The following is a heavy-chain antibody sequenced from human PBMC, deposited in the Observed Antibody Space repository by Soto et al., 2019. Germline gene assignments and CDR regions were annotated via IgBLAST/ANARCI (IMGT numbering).Heavy chain of an antibody. Sequence: GGSLRLSCAASGFTFSSYAMHWVRQAPGKGLEWVAVISYDGSNKYYADSVKGRFTISRYNSKNTLYLQKNSQRAKNKAVYYCARFGSPTDYWGGGTLVTVPS. J-gene: IGHJ4*02. CDR2: ISYDGSNK. CDR1: GFTFSSYA. D-gene: IGHD3-10*01. CDR3: ARFGSPTDY. V-gene: IGHV3-30-3*01.